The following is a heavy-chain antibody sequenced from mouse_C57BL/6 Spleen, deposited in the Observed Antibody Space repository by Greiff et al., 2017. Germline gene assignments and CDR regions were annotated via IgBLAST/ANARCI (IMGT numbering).Heavy chain of an antibody. D-gene: IGHD1-1*01. CDR1: GYTFTSYW. CDR2: INPNSGST. V-gene: IGHV1-64*01. J-gene: IGHJ3*01. Sequence: QVQLQQPGAELVKPGASVKLSCKASGYTFTSYWMHWVKQRPGKGLEWIGMINPNSGSTNYNEKFKSKATLTVDKSSSTAYMQLISLTSEDSAVYYCAKESYYGSSPWFAYWGQGTLVTVSA. CDR3: AKESYYGSSPWFAY.